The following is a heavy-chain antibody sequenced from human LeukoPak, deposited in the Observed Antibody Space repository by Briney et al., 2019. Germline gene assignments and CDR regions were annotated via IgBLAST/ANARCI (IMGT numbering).Heavy chain of an antibody. CDR3: ARTTMVRGVIIALEYNWFDP. CDR2: IYYSGST. V-gene: IGHV4-59*01. CDR1: GGSISSYY. Sequence: PSESLSLTCTVSGGSISSYYWSWIRRPPGKGLEWIGYIYYSGSTNYNPSLKSRVTMSVDTSKNQFSLKLSSVTAADTAVYYCARTTMVRGVIIALEYNWFDPWGQGTLVTVSS. D-gene: IGHD3-10*01. J-gene: IGHJ5*02.